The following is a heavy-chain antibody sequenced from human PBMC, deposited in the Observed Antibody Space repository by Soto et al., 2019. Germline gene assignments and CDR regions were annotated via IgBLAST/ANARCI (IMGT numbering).Heavy chain of an antibody. CDR3: ARGLIYAGYYYYMDV. Sequence: EVQLVESGGGLVKPGGSLRLSCAASGFTFSSYSMNWVRQAPGKGLEWVSSINYKSHIDYADSVKGRFTISRDNAKNSRYVPITSLRAEYSAVYFCARGLIYAGYYYYMDVWGVGTTVTISS. CDR2: INYKSHI. J-gene: IGHJ6*03. CDR1: GFTFSSYS. V-gene: IGHV3-21*01. D-gene: IGHD3-10*01.